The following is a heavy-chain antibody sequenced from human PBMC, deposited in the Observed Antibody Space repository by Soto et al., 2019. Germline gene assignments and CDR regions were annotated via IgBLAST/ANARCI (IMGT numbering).Heavy chain of an antibody. Sequence: PGGSLRLSCAASGFTFSSYAMKWVRQAPGKRLKWVSVISGSGGSTYYADSVKGWFTISRYNSKYTLFLQMNSLRAEDTAVYYCAKDTLGLIPAASPFDYWGQGTLVTVSS. V-gene: IGHV3-23*01. D-gene: IGHD2-2*01. CDR3: AKDTLGLIPAASPFDY. CDR2: ISGSGGST. CDR1: GFTFSSYA. J-gene: IGHJ4*02.